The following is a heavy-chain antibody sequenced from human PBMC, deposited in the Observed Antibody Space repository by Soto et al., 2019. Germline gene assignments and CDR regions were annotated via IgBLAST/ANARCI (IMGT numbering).Heavy chain of an antibody. CDR2: IGSSSSYT. J-gene: IGHJ3*02. CDR1: GFTFSDYY. V-gene: IGHV3-11*05. D-gene: IGHD3-9*01. CDR3: ARDADILTGSDAFDI. Sequence: QVQLVESGGGLVKPGGSLRLSCAASGFTFSDYYMSWIRQAPGKGLEWVSYIGSSSSYTNYADSVKGRFTISRDNAKNSLYLQMNSLRGEDTAVYYCARDADILTGSDAFDIWGQGTMFTVSS.